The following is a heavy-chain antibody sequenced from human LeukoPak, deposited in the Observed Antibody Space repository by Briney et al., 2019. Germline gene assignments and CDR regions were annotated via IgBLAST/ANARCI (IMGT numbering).Heavy chain of an antibody. D-gene: IGHD3-22*01. Sequence: GASVKVSCKASGYTFTSYYMHWVRQAPGQGLEWMGIINPSGGSTSYAQKFQGRVTMTRDTSTSTVYMELSSLRSEDTAVYYCARGRTMIVVVSVQYYFDYWGQGTLVTVSS. V-gene: IGHV1-46*01. J-gene: IGHJ4*02. CDR2: INPSGGST. CDR1: GYTFTSYY. CDR3: ARGRTMIVVVSVQYYFDY.